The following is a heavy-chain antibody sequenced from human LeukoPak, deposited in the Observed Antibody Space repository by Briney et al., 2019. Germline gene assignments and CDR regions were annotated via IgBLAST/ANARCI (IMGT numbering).Heavy chain of an antibody. J-gene: IGHJ4*02. V-gene: IGHV3-23*01. Sequence: GGSLRLSCAASGFTFDDYGMSWVRQAPGKGLEWVSGIRNSDGMTYYADSVRGRFTISTDNSKNTLYLQMNSLRAEDTALYYCAKGLERESRLDSWGQGTLVTVSS. CDR1: GFTFDDYG. CDR3: AKGLERESRLDS. CDR2: IRNSDGMT. D-gene: IGHD1-1*01.